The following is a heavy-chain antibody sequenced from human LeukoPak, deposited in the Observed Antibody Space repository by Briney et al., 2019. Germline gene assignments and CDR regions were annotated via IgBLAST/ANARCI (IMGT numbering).Heavy chain of an antibody. CDR1: GGSISSYY. Sequence: PSETLSLTCTVSGGSISSYYWSWIRQPPGKGLEWIGYIYYSGSTNCNPSLKSRVTISVDTSKNQFSLKLSSVTAADTAVYYCAAKRELSWFDPWGQGTLVTVSS. CDR2: IYYSGST. D-gene: IGHD1-7*01. J-gene: IGHJ5*02. CDR3: AAKRELSWFDP. V-gene: IGHV4-59*08.